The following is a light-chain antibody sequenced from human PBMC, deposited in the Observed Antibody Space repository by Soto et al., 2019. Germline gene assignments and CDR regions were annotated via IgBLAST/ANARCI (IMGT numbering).Light chain of an antibody. CDR3: QQRYNWPPIT. J-gene: IGKJ5*01. CDR1: QSVGND. Sequence: EIVMTQSPATLSVSPGDRATLSCRASQSVGNDLAWYQQKPGQAPRRLIYDASNRATGIPARFSGSGSGTDFTLTISSLEPEDFAIYYCQQRYNWPPITFGQGTRLEIK. CDR2: DAS. V-gene: IGKV3-11*01.